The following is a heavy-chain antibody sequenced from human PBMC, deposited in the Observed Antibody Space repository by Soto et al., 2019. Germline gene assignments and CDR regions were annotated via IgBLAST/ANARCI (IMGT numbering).Heavy chain of an antibody. CDR2: IYYSGST. J-gene: IGHJ6*02. V-gene: IGHV4-59*01. CDR1: GGSISSYY. CDR3: ARVTMVRGVIGYYYYGMDV. D-gene: IGHD3-10*01. Sequence: SETLSLTCTVSGGSISSYYWSWIRQPPGKGLEWIGYIYYSGSTNYNPSLKSRVIISVDTSKNQFSLKLSSVTAADTAVYYCARVTMVRGVIGYYYYGMDVWGQGTTVTVSS.